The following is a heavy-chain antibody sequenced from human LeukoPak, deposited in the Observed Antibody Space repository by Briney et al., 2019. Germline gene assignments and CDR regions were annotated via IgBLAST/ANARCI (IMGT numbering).Heavy chain of an antibody. J-gene: IGHJ4*02. V-gene: IGHV3-23*01. CDR2: IGGSGSST. CDR1: GFTFSNYA. Sequence: GGSLRLSCTTSGFTFSNYAMSWVRQAPGKGLEWVSSIGGSGSSTWYADSVKGQFTISRDNSKNTLFLQMNGLRAEDTAVYYCAKGVRSGKYFYASSGYSFDSWGQGTLVTVSS. CDR3: AKGVRSGKYFYASSGYSFDS. D-gene: IGHD3-22*01.